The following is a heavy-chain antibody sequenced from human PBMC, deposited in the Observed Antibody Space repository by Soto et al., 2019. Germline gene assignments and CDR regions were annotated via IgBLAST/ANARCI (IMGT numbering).Heavy chain of an antibody. CDR1: GGSISSSNW. V-gene: IGHV4-4*02. J-gene: IGHJ4*02. Sequence: SETLSLTCAVSGGSISSSNWWSCVRQPPGKGLELIGEIYHSGSTNYNPSLKSRVTISVDKSKNQFSLKLSSVTAADTAVYYCARAHTYYDSSGYYIPYFDYWGQGTMVT. CDR3: ARAHTYYDSSGYYIPYFDY. CDR2: IYHSGST. D-gene: IGHD3-22*01.